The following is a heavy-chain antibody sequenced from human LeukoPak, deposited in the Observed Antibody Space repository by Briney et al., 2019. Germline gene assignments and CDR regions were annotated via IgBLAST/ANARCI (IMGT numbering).Heavy chain of an antibody. J-gene: IGHJ6*03. CDR1: GGSISSYY. Sequence: SETLSLTCTVSGGSISSYYWSWIRQPPGKGLEWIGYIYYSGSTNYNPSLKSRVTISVDTSKNQFSLKLSSVTAADTAVYYCASHIVATIVDYYYYYYMDVWGKGTTVTVSS. CDR2: IYYSGST. V-gene: IGHV4-59*01. D-gene: IGHD5-12*01. CDR3: ASHIVATIVDYYYYYYMDV.